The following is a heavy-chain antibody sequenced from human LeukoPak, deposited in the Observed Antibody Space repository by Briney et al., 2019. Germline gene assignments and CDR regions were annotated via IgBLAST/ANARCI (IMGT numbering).Heavy chain of an antibody. D-gene: IGHD5-18*01. CDR1: GGSISSGSYY. CDR3: ARVVTGEANWFDP. Sequence: SQTLSLTCTVSGGSISSGSYYWSWLRQPAGKGLEWIGRIYTSGSTNYNPSLKSRVTISVDTSKNQFSLKLSSVTAADTAVYYCARVVTGEANWFDPWGQGTLVTVSS. J-gene: IGHJ5*02. V-gene: IGHV4-61*02. CDR2: IYTSGST.